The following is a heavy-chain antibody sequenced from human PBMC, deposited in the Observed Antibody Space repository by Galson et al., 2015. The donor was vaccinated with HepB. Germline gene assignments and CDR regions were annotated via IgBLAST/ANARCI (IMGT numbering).Heavy chain of an antibody. V-gene: IGHV3-33*08. J-gene: IGHJ3*02. D-gene: IGHD2-8*01. Sequence: SLRLSCAASGFTFSNYGMHWVRQAPGKGLEWVAVIWSNGENKYYADSVKGRFTLSRDNSKGTMSLEMNRLRVEDTALYYCVRETGPFNGFDIWGQGTTVTVSS. CDR2: IWSNGENK. CDR3: VRETGPFNGFDI. CDR1: GFTFSNYG.